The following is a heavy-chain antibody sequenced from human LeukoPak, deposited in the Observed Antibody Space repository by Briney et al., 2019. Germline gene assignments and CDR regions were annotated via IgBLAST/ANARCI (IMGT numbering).Heavy chain of an antibody. CDR2: IYNSGST. CDR3: ARDYSSSNYYYCYMDV. Sequence: TSETLSLTCTVSGGSIGSYYWSWIRQPPGKGLEWIGYIYNSGSTNYNPSLESRVTISVDTSKNQVSLKLSSVTAADTAVYYCARDYSSSNYYYCYMDVWGKGTTVTVSS. J-gene: IGHJ6*03. CDR1: GGSIGSYY. V-gene: IGHV4-59*01. D-gene: IGHD6-6*01.